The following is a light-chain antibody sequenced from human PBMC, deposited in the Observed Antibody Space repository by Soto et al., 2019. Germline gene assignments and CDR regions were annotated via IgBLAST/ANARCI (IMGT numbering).Light chain of an antibody. CDR2: DNN. J-gene: IGLJ2*01. Sequence: QSVLTQPLSVSAAPGQKGTISCSGSSSNIGNNYVSWYQQLPGTAPKLLIYDNNKRPSGIPDRFSGSKSGTSATLGITGLQTGDEADYYCGTWDSSLSAAVFGGGTKVTVL. V-gene: IGLV1-51*01. CDR1: SSNIGNNY. CDR3: GTWDSSLSAAV.